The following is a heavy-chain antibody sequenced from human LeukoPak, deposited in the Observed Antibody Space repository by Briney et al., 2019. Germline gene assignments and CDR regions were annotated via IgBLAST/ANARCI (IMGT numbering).Heavy chain of an antibody. CDR1: GYTFTGYY. CDR3: ARDSVHSSGWYDY. Sequence: ASVKVSCKASGYTFTGYYMHWVRQAPGQGLEWMGWINPNSGGTNYAQKFQGRVTMTRDTSISTAYMELSRLRSDDTAVYYCARDSVHSSGWYDYWGQGTLVTVSS. V-gene: IGHV1-2*02. CDR2: INPNSGGT. J-gene: IGHJ4*02. D-gene: IGHD6-19*01.